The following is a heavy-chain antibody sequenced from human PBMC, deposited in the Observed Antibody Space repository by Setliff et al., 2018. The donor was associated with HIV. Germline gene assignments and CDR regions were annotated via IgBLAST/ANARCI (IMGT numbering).Heavy chain of an antibody. CDR2: IYSSGST. Sequence: SETLSLTCTVSGGSISSHYWNWIRQSPGKGLEWIGYIYSSGSTNYKSSLKSRVTISVDTSKNQFSLKLSSVTAADTAVYYCARGTAAAGFKYYFDYWGQGTLVTVSS. J-gene: IGHJ4*02. CDR3: ARGTAAAGFKYYFDY. V-gene: IGHV4-59*08. D-gene: IGHD6-13*01. CDR1: GGSISSHY.